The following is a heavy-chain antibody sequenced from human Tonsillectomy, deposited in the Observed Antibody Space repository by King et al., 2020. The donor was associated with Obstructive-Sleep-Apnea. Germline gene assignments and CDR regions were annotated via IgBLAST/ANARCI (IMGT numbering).Heavy chain of an antibody. CDR2: IDWGDDK. V-gene: IGHV2-70*11. Sequence: TLKESGPALVKPTQTLTLTCTFSGFSLTSSAMCVSWIRQPPGKALEWLSRIDWGDDKYYSTSLKTRLTISKDTSTNQGVLTMTNMDPVDTATYYCARMRYGSGTYREIYDYWGQGTLVTVSS. D-gene: IGHD3-10*01. CDR3: ARMRYGSGTYREIYDY. CDR1: GFSLTSSAMC. J-gene: IGHJ4*02.